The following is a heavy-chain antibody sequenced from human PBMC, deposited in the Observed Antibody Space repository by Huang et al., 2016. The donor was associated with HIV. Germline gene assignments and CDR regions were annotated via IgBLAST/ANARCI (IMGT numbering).Heavy chain of an antibody. CDR1: GYIFTKYG. V-gene: IGHV1-18*01. Sequence: QVELVQSGAEVKRPGASVRVSCKAAGYIFTKYGINWGRQAPGQGLEWMGWISAYKGNTNEAEKFQGRVTLTRDTSATTAYMELRDVTSADTAVYYCARDHWYPLQNWFDLWGQGTLVTVSS. CDR2: ISAYKGNT. D-gene: IGHD1-1*01. J-gene: IGHJ5*01. CDR3: ARDHWYPLQNWFDL.